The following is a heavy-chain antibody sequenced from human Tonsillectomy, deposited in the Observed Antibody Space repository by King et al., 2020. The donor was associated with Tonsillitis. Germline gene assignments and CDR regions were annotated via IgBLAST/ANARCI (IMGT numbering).Heavy chain of an antibody. CDR3: ASAYSSGFYYYYGMDV. D-gene: IGHD6-19*01. J-gene: IGHJ6*02. Sequence: LQLQESGPGLVKPSETLSLTCTVSGGSISSSSYYLGWIRQPPGKGLGWVGRIYFSWCTYYNPFLKSRVTISVDTSKNQFSLKLSSVTAADTAMYYCASAYSSGFYYYYGMDVWGQGTTVTVSS. CDR1: GGSISSSSYY. V-gene: IGHV4-39*01. CDR2: IYFSWCT.